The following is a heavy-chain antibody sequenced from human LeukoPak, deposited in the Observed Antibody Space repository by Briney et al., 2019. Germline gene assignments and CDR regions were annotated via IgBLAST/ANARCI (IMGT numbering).Heavy chain of an antibody. CDR3: ARDRSSWGAFDI. CDR1: GGSISSYY. D-gene: IGHD6-13*01. V-gene: IGHV4-59*01. CDR2: IYYSGST. J-gene: IGHJ3*02. Sequence: PSETLSLTCTVSGGSISSYYWSWIRQPPGKGLEWIGYIYYSGSTNYNPSLKSRVTISVDTSKNQFSLKLSSVTAADTAVYYCARDRSSWGAFDIWGQGTMVTVSS.